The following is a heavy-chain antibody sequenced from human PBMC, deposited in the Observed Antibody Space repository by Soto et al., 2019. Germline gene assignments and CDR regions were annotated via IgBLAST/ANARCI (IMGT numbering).Heavy chain of an antibody. Sequence: PGGSLRLSCAASGFTFSSYAMHWVRQAPGKGLEWVAVISYDGSNKYYADSVKGRFTISRDNSKNTLHLQMNSLRAEDTAVYYCAREGDSSGWYPSYFDYWGQGTLVTVSS. D-gene: IGHD6-19*01. V-gene: IGHV3-30-3*01. CDR2: ISYDGSNK. CDR1: GFTFSSYA. J-gene: IGHJ4*02. CDR3: AREGDSSGWYPSYFDY.